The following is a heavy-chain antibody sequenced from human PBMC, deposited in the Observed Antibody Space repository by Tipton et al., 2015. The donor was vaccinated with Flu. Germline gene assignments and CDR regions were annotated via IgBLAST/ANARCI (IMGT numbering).Heavy chain of an antibody. J-gene: IGHJ4*02. CDR3: ARGFSRSPKSMDY. CDR2: ISSNGHST. D-gene: IGHD6-6*01. V-gene: IGHV3-64*02. Sequence: SLRLSCAASGFTFSTYGMHWVRQAPGKGLEYVSAISSNGHSTGYADSVRGRFTISRDNFKNMLYLQMGSLRVEDMAVYYCARGFSRSPKSMDYWGQGTLLTVSS. CDR1: GFTFSTYG.